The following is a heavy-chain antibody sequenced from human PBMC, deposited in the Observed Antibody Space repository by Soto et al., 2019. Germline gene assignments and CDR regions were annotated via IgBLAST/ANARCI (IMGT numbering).Heavy chain of an antibody. J-gene: IGHJ2*01. CDR1: GYSFTVYH. CDR3: ASDIRSGYYKDWYFDL. V-gene: IGHV1-2*02. CDR2: INTDSGGT. D-gene: IGHD3-3*01. Sequence: QVQLVQSGAEVKKPGASVKVSCKASGYSFTVYHMHWVRQAPGQGLEWMGWINTDSGGTKYAQKFEGRVTMSRDTSINTEDMELSNLRSAATAVYYCASDIRSGYYKDWYFDLWGRGTLITVYS.